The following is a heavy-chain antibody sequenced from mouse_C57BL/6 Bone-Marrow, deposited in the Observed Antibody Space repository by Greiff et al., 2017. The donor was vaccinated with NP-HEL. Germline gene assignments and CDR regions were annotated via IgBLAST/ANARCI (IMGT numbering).Heavy chain of an antibody. CDR1: GFTFSDYY. Sequence: EVKLVESEGGLVQPGSSMKLSCTASGFTFSDYYMAWVRQVPEKGLEWVANINYDGSSTYYLDSLKSRFIISRDNANNILYLQTSSLKSEDTATYYCARGLCGIRYCWDFDVWGTGTTVTVSS. J-gene: IGHJ1*03. CDR3: ARGLCGIRYCWDFDV. D-gene: IGHD2-14*01. V-gene: IGHV5-16*01. CDR2: INYDGSST.